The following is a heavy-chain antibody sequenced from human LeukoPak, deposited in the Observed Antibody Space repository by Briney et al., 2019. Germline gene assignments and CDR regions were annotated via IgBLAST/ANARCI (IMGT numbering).Heavy chain of an antibody. J-gene: IGHJ4*02. V-gene: IGHV3-11*03. CDR2: ISGGGSDT. CDR1: GVTFSDYY. Sequence: GGSLRLSCAASGVTFSDYYMNWIRQAPGKGLEWVSYISGGGSDTNYADSVKGRFTVSRDNAKNSLYLQMNSLRAEDTAVYYCARLARLPDYWGQGTLVTVSS. CDR3: ARLARLPDY. D-gene: IGHD6-25*01.